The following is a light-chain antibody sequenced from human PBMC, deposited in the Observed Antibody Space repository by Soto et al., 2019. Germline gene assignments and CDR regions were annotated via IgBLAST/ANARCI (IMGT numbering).Light chain of an antibody. Sequence: QSVLTQPASVSGSPGQSITISCTGTSSDVGGYNYVSWYQQHPGKAPKLMIYEVSNRPSGVSNRFSGSKSGNTASLTISGLQAEDEADYYCSSYTTSTIPVVFAGGTKLTVL. CDR2: EVS. CDR3: SSYTTSTIPVV. V-gene: IGLV2-14*01. J-gene: IGLJ2*01. CDR1: SSDVGGYNY.